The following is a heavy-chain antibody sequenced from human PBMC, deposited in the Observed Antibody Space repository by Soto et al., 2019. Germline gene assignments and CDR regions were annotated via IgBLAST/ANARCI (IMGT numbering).Heavy chain of an antibody. V-gene: IGHV3-33*01. D-gene: IGHD5-12*01. CDR2: IWYDGSNK. J-gene: IGHJ3*02. CDR3: ARGGIVATIFAFDI. CDR1: GFTCSSYG. Sequence: SLRLSCAASGFTCSSYGMHWVRQAPGKGLEWVAVIWYDGSNKYYADSVKGRFTISRDNSKNTLYLQMNSLRAEDTAVYYCARGGIVATIFAFDIWGQGTMVTVSS.